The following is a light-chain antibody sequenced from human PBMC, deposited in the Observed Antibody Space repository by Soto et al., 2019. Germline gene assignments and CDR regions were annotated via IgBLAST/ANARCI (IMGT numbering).Light chain of an antibody. CDR3: QQYNTYPWT. CDR1: QSISYW. Sequence: DIQITQSPSTLSASEGDRVTITCRASQSISYWLAWYQQKPGKAPDLLIYDASTLESGVPSRFSGRGSGTEFTLTISSLQPDDFATYYCQQYNTYPWTFGQGTKVDIK. V-gene: IGKV1-5*01. CDR2: DAS. J-gene: IGKJ1*01.